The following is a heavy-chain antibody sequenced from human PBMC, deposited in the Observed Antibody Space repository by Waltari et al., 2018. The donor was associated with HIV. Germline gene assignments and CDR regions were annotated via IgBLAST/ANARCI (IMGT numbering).Heavy chain of an antibody. J-gene: IGHJ4*02. Sequence: QLQLQESGPGLVKPSETLSLTCTVSGGSISSSSYYWGWIRQPPGKGLGWIGSIYYSGSTYYNPSLKSRVTISVDTSKNQFSLKLSSVTAADTAVYYCARRRVGHHEAFDYWGQGTLVTVSS. CDR3: ARRRVGHHEAFDY. V-gene: IGHV4-39*01. CDR2: IYYSGST. CDR1: GGSISSSSYY.